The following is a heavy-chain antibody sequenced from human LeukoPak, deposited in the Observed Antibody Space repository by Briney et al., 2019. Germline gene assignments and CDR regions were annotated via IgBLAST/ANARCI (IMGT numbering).Heavy chain of an antibody. V-gene: IGHV1-18*01. CDR2: ISAYNGNT. D-gene: IGHD6-13*01. CDR1: GYTFTSYG. Sequence: ASVKVSCKGSGYTFTSYGISWVRQAPGQGLEWMGWISAYNGNTNYAQKLQGRVTMTRNTSISTAYMELSSLRSEDTAVYYCARGGIAAAGNLDYWGQGTLVTVSS. CDR3: ARGGIAAAGNLDY. J-gene: IGHJ4*02.